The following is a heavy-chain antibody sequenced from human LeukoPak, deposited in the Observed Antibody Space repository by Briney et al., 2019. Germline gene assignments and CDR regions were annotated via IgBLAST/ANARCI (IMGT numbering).Heavy chain of an antibody. CDR1: GFTFSSYA. CDR3: ARDYYGSGGPVY. CDR2: ISYDGSNK. V-gene: IGHV3-30-3*01. D-gene: IGHD3-10*01. J-gene: IGHJ4*02. Sequence: GGSLRLSCAVSGFTFSSYAMHWVRQAPGKGLEWVAVISYDGSNKYYADSVKGRFTISRDNSKNTLYLQMNSLRAEDTAVYYCARDYYGSGGPVYWGQGTLVTVSS.